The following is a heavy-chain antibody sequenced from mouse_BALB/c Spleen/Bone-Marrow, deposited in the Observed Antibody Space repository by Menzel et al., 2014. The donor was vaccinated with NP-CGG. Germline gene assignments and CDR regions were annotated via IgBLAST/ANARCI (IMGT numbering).Heavy chain of an antibody. CDR3: ARDSLYYGSSYWYFDV. J-gene: IGHJ1*01. V-gene: IGHV7-3*02. D-gene: IGHD1-1*01. CDR1: GFTFTDYY. CDR2: IRNKANGYTT. Sequence: EVQLVESGGGLVQPGGSLRLSCATSGFTFTDYYMSWVRQPPGKALEWLGFIRNKANGYTTEYSASVKGRFTISRDNSQSILYLQMNTLSAEDSATYYCARDSLYYGSSYWYFDVWGAGTTVTVSS.